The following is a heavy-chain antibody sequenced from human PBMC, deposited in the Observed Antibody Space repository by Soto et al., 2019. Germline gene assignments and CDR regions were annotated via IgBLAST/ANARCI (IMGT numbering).Heavy chain of an antibody. CDR1: GGSMSGYY. CDR2: VYTSETT. V-gene: IGHV4-4*07. CDR3: AGNIAAAGRRYYGMDV. Sequence: QVQLQESGPVLVKPSETLSLTCTVSGGSMSGYYWSWIRQSAGKGLEWIGRVYTSETTYYNPSLKSRVTMSLDTSKNQFSLNLYSLTAADTAVYYCAGNIAAAGRRYYGMDVWGQGTTVTVSS. J-gene: IGHJ6*02. D-gene: IGHD6-13*01.